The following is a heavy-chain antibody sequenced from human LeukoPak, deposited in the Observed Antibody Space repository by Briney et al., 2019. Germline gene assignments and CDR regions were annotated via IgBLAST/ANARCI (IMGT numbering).Heavy chain of an antibody. CDR3: ARGGVPGGFYGSFDY. Sequence: SETLSLTCTVSGGSISTYYWSCMRQPPGRGLEWIGYIYYSGSTNHNPSLQSRVTISVDTSKNQFSLKLNSVTAADTAVYYCARGGVPGGFYGSFDYWGQGTLVSISS. J-gene: IGHJ4*02. CDR1: GGSISTYY. V-gene: IGHV4-59*01. CDR2: IYYSGST. D-gene: IGHD3-3*01.